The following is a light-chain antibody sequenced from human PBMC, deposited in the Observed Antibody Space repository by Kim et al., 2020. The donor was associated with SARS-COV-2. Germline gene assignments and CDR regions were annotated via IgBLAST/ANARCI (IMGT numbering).Light chain of an antibody. Sequence: VALGQTDRITCQGDSFRSFYEIWYQRKPGQALILVIYGKNNRPSGIPDGFSGSSSGNTASLTITGTQAGDEADYYCNSRDSNDNVVFGGGTQLTFL. J-gene: IGLJ2*01. CDR1: SFRSFY. CDR3: NSRDSNDNVV. CDR2: GKN. V-gene: IGLV3-19*01.